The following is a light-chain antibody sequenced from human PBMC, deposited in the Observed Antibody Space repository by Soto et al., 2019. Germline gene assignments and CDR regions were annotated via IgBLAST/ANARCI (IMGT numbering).Light chain of an antibody. CDR1: QSVSSN. CDR3: QQYNNWPPWT. CDR2: GAS. Sequence: EILMTQSPATLSVSPGERTTLXXRASQSVSSNLAWYQQKPGQAPRLLXYGASTRATGIPARFSGSGSGTEFTLTISSLQSEDFAVYYCQQYNNWPPWTFGQGTKVDIK. J-gene: IGKJ1*01. V-gene: IGKV3-15*01.